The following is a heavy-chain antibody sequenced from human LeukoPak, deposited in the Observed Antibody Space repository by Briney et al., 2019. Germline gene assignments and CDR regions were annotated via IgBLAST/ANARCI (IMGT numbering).Heavy chain of an antibody. CDR2: SYHDRTT. CDR3: VGRGLYGGTWLFEY. V-gene: IGHV4-4*02. D-gene: IGHD2-8*01. Sequence: SETLSLTCTVSGDSITAPKWWSWVRQAPGEGLEWIGESYHDRTTSFNPSLKSRLTISVDKSANQFFLNLNSVSATDTAVYYCVGRGLYGGTWLFEYWGQGALVTVSS. CDR1: GDSITAPKW. J-gene: IGHJ4*02.